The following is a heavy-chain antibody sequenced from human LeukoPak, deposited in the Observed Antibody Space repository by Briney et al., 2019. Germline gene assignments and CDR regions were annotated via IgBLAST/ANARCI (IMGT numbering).Heavy chain of an antibody. J-gene: IGHJ5*02. V-gene: IGHV3-7*01. Sequence: GGSLRLSCAASGFTFSSYWMTWVGQAAGRGREWVAHIKQGGSEKYYVDSVKGRFTISRDNAKNSLYLQMNSLRAEDTAVYYCARDGAQSGTQIFIPGWFDPWGQGTLVTVSS. CDR1: GFTFSSYW. CDR3: ARDGAQSGTQIFIPGWFDP. D-gene: IGHD1-14*01. CDR2: IKQGGSEK.